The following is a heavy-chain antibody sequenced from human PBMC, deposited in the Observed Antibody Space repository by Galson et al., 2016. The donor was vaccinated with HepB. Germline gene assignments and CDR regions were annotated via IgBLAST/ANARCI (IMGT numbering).Heavy chain of an antibody. CDR1: GDSVRSHLYY. CDR2: IYQNGDT. Sequence: EPLSLTCTVSGDSVRSHLYYRGWVRQPPGKGLEWIGTIYQNGDTFYNPSLTGRVTIAVDTSKNQFSLKLNSVTAADTAFYYCASLPGAFHESGAWGQGALVTVSS. V-gene: IGHV4-39*07. J-gene: IGHJ4*02. CDR3: ASLPGAFHESGA. D-gene: IGHD2-15*01.